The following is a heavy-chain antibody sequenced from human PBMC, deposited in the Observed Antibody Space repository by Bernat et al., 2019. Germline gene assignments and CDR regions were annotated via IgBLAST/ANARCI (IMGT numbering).Heavy chain of an antibody. Sequence: QVQLVESGGGLVKPGGSLRLSCAASGFTFSDYYMSWIRQAPGKGLEWVSCISSSSSYTNYADSVKGRFTISRDNAKNSLYLQMNSLRAEDTAVYYCAREIGEWELLGNWFDPWGQGTLVTVSS. J-gene: IGHJ5*02. V-gene: IGHV3-11*05. D-gene: IGHD1-26*01. CDR3: AREIGEWELLGNWFDP. CDR2: ISSSSSYT. CDR1: GFTFSDYY.